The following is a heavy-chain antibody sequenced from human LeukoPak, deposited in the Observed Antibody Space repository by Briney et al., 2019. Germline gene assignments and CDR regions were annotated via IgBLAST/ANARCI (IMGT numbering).Heavy chain of an antibody. D-gene: IGHD6-19*01. CDR1: GYTFTGYY. CDR3: ARDITGSSGWYIDY. Sequence: GASVEVSCKASGYTFTGYYMHWVRQAPGQGREWMGWINPNSGGTNYAQKFQGRVTMTRDTSISTAYMELSRLRSDDTAVYYCARDITGSSGWYIDYWGQGTLVTVSS. V-gene: IGHV1-2*02. CDR2: INPNSGGT. J-gene: IGHJ4*02.